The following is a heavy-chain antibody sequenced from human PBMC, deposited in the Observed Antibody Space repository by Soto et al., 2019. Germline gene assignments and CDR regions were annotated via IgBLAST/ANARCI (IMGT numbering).Heavy chain of an antibody. D-gene: IGHD5-18*01. Sequence: SETLSLTCSVSGVTISYGGYSWSWIRQSPGKGLEWLGYISHVETTYYNPSFQSRLSLSIDRTRNQFSLSLSSMTAADKAVYYCDRGGGYHSFDFWGQGIQVTVSS. CDR3: DRGGGYHSFDF. CDR2: ISHVETT. J-gene: IGHJ4*02. V-gene: IGHV4-30-2*06. CDR1: GVTISYGGYS.